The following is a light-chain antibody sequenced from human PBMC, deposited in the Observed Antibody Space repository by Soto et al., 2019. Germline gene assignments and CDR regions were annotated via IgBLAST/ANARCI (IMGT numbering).Light chain of an antibody. CDR2: GNY. CDR3: QAYDDGLSGSV. V-gene: IGLV1-40*01. CDR1: SSNIGAGYD. Sequence: QPALTQPPSVSGAAGQSVTISCSGSSSNIGAGYDVHWYQQFPGGAPKSLIFGNYNRPSGVPNRFSGSRSGSSASLAIAGLQPEDEAFYYCQAYDDGLSGSVFGTGTKVTVL. J-gene: IGLJ1*01.